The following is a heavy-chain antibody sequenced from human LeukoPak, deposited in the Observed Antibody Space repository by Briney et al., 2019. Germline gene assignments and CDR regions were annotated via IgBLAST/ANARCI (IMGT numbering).Heavy chain of an antibody. CDR2: IYYSGST. J-gene: IGHJ4*02. V-gene: IGHV4-39*07. D-gene: IGHD6-13*01. CDR1: GGSISSSSYY. CDR3: ARDLAAAGIGIDY. Sequence: SETLSLTCTVSGGSISSSSYYWGWIRQPPGKGLEWIGSIYYSGSTYYNPSLKSRVTISVDTSKNQFSLKPSSVTAADTAVYYCARDLAAAGIGIDYWGQGTLVTVSS.